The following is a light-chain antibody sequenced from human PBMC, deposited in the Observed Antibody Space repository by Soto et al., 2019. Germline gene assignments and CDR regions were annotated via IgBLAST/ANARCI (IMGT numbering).Light chain of an antibody. CDR2: GAS. J-gene: IGKJ3*01. V-gene: IGKV1-6*01. Sequence: AIQMTQSPSSLSASVGDRVTITCRASQAISDDLGWYQQKPGKAPKSLIYGASHLHSGVPSRFSGSGYDTDFTLTISSLQPEDFATYYCLQDDSYPLTFGPGTKVDIK. CDR1: QAISDD. CDR3: LQDDSYPLT.